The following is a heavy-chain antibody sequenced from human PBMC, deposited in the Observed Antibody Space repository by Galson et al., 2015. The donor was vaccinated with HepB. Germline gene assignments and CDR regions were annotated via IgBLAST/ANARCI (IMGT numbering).Heavy chain of an antibody. V-gene: IGHV3-33*08. CDR2: IGYDGSLN. D-gene: IGHD6-25*01. Sequence: SLRLSCAASGFSFSTYDMHWLRQAPGKGLEWVAVIGYDGSLNNHAASVKGRFTIARDNSQNTLYLHMTNLRAEDTALYYCAREAHIAAPASFDYWGQGTLVTVSS. J-gene: IGHJ4*02. CDR1: GFSFSTYD. CDR3: AREAHIAAPASFDY.